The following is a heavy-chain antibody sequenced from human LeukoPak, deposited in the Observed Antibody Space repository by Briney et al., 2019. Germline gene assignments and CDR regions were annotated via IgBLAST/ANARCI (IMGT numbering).Heavy chain of an antibody. Sequence: GASVKVSCKVSGYTLTELSMHWVRQAPGKGLEWMEGFDPEDGETIYAQKFQGRVTMTEDTSTDTVYMELSSLRSEDTAVYYCTTDILDYCDTTSCHKGNSWGQGTLVTISS. CDR3: TTDILDYCDTTSCHKGNS. J-gene: IGHJ4*02. D-gene: IGHD2-2*02. V-gene: IGHV1-24*01. CDR1: GYTLTELS. CDR2: FDPEDGET.